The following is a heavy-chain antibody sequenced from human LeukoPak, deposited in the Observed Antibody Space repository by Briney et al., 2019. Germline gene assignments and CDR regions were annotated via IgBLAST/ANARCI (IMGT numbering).Heavy chain of an antibody. Sequence: GSLRLSCAASGFTFSSYAMHWVRQAPGKGLEWVAVISYDGSNKYYADSVKGRFTISRDNSKNTLYLQMNSLRAEDTAVYYCARDHDWYSSTPGPVDYWGQGTLVTVSS. CDR2: ISYDGSNK. CDR1: GFTFSSYA. V-gene: IGHV3-30-3*01. CDR3: ARDHDWYSSTPGPVDY. D-gene: IGHD6-13*01. J-gene: IGHJ4*02.